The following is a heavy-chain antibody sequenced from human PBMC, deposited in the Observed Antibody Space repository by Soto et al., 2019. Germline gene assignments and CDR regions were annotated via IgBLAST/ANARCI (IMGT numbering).Heavy chain of an antibody. CDR2: ISYDGSNK. J-gene: IGHJ3*02. D-gene: IGHD5-18*01. Sequence: GGSLRLSCAASGFTFSSYGMRWVRQAPGKGLEWVAVISYDGSNKYYADSVKGRFTISRDNSKNTLYLQMNSLRAEDTAVYYCAKVATAMTTDAFDIWGQGTMVTVSS. CDR3: AKVATAMTTDAFDI. V-gene: IGHV3-30*18. CDR1: GFTFSSYG.